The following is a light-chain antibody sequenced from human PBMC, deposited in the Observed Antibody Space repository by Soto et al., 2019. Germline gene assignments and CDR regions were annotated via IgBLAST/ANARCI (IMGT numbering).Light chain of an antibody. CDR3: LQHYAFPFT. V-gene: IGKV1-17*01. CDR2: TIS. CDR1: QDIGTS. Sequence: DIQMTQSPSSLSASVGGRVTITCRASQDIGTSLDWFQQKPGTAPKRLIYTISDLQSGVPSRFSGGGSGTEFTLTISSLQPEDSATYYCLQHYAFPFTFGPRTKVDIK. J-gene: IGKJ3*01.